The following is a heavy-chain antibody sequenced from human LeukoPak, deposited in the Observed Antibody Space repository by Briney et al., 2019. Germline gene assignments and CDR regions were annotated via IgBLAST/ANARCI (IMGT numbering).Heavy chain of an antibody. CDR1: GDTVSSNTAA. J-gene: IGHJ4*02. CDR3: ARDRGASGWLDY. CDR2: TYYRSKWYT. Sequence: SQTLSLTCAISGDTVSSNTAAWTWIRQSPSKGLECLGRTYYRSKWYTEYAVSVKSRTTINADTSKNQFSLQLNSVTPEDTAVYYCARDRGASGWLDYWDQGALVTVSS. V-gene: IGHV6-1*01. D-gene: IGHD6-19*01.